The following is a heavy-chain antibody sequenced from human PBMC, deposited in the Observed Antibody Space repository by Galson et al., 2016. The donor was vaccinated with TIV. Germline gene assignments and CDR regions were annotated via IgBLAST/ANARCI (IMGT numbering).Heavy chain of an antibody. V-gene: IGHV1-69*13. CDR1: GGTFSSYA. Sequence: SVKVSCKASGGTFSSYAISWVRQAPGQGLEWMGGIIGMSGTTYYAQRFQGRVTITGDEITSTAYMELSSLSADDTAVYFCAIGETYYDSKYVHHWGQGTLVTVSS. CDR2: IIGMSGTT. CDR3: AIGETYYDSKYVHH. D-gene: IGHD3-22*01. J-gene: IGHJ1*01.